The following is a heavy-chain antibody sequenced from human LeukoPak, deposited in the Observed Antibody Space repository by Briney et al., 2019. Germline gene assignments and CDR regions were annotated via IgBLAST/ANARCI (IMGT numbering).Heavy chain of an antibody. D-gene: IGHD6-13*01. Sequence: GGSLRLSCAAAGFTFSSYSMNCVRQAPGKGLEWVSSISSSSSYTYYADSVKGRFTISRDNAKNSLYLQMNSLRAEDTAVYYCARGGAAAGIDAFDIWGQGTMVTVSS. V-gene: IGHV3-21*01. CDR3: ARGGAAAGIDAFDI. J-gene: IGHJ3*02. CDR1: GFTFSSYS. CDR2: ISSSSSYT.